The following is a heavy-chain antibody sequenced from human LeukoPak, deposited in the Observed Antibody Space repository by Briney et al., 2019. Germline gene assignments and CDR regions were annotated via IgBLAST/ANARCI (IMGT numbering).Heavy chain of an antibody. CDR1: GFTFSDYY. CDR2: ISSSGSTI. J-gene: IGHJ6*02. D-gene: IGHD3-3*01. Sequence: GGSLRLSCAASGFTFSDYYMSWIRQAPGKGLEWVSYISSSGSTIYYADSVKGRFTISRDNAKNSLYLQMNSLRAEDTAVYYCARDRKPYYDFWSGFYGMDVWGQGTTVTVSS. V-gene: IGHV3-11*01. CDR3: ARDRKPYYDFWSGFYGMDV.